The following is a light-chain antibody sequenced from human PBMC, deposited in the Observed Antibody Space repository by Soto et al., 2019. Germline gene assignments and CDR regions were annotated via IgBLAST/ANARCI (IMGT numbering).Light chain of an antibody. Sequence: DIQMTQSPSTLSASVGDTVTITCRASQSISAWLAWYRQKPGKAPELLIYGASNLESGVPSRFSGSVSGTYFTLSIHSLQPEDFSTYYCQQYFNYPYTFGQGSRLEIK. J-gene: IGKJ2*01. CDR1: QSISAW. CDR3: QQYFNYPYT. CDR2: GAS. V-gene: IGKV1-5*01.